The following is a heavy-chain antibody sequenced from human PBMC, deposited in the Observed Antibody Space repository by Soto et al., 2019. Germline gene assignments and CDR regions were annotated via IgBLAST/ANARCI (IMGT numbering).Heavy chain of an antibody. CDR1: GFTFSSYG. V-gene: IGHV3-33*01. D-gene: IGHD3-3*01. CDR3: ARAGIFGVVTAIDYYYGMDV. CDR2: IWYDGSNK. Sequence: PGGSLRLSCAASGFTFSSYGMHWVRQAPGKGLEWVAVIWYDGSNKYYADSVKGRFTISRDNSKNTLYLQMNSLRAEDTAVYYCARAGIFGVVTAIDYYYGMDVWGQGAMVTVSS. J-gene: IGHJ6*02.